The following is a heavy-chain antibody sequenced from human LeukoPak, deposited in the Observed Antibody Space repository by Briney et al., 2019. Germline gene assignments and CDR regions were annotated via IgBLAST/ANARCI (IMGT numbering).Heavy chain of an antibody. CDR1: GFTFSSYS. J-gene: IGHJ4*02. D-gene: IGHD3-22*01. Sequence: PGGSLRLSCAASGFTFSSYSMNWVRQAPGKGLEWVSSISSSSSYIYYADSVKGRFTISRDNAKNSLYLRMNSLRAEDTAVYYCARVVERDYDSSGYLPIDYWGQGTLVTVSS. CDR2: ISSSSSYI. V-gene: IGHV3-21*01. CDR3: ARVVERDYDSSGYLPIDY.